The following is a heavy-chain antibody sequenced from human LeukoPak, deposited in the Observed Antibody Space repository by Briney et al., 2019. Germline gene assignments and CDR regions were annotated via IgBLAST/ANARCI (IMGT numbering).Heavy chain of an antibody. CDR3: AKDLVSVTGTRAFDY. D-gene: IGHD1-20*01. Sequence: GGSLRLSCAASGFTFSSYAMSWVRQAPGKGLEWVSAISGSGGSTYYADSVKGRFTISRDNSKNTLYLQMNSLRAEDTAVYYCAKDLVSVTGTRAFDYWGQGTLVTVSS. J-gene: IGHJ4*02. V-gene: IGHV3-23*01. CDR2: ISGSGGST. CDR1: GFTFSSYA.